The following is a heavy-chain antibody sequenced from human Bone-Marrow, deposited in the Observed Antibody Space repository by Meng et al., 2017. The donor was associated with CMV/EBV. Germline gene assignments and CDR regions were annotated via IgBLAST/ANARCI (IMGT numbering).Heavy chain of an antibody. CDR1: GGSISSYY. J-gene: IGHJ3*02. V-gene: IGHV4-59*01. D-gene: IGHD1-26*01. Sequence: SESLSLTCTVSGGSISSYYWSWIRQPPGKGLEWIGYIYYSGSTNYNPSLKSRVTISVDTSKNQFSLKLSSVSAADTAVYYCARDGSGSSLGADAFDIWGQGTMVTVSS. CDR3: ARDGSGSSLGADAFDI. CDR2: IYYSGST.